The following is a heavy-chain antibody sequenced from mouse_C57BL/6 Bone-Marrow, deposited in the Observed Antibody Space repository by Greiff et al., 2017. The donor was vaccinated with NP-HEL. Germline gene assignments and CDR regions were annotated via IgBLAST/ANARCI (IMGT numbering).Heavy chain of an antibody. CDR2: IYPGDGDT. J-gene: IGHJ3*01. Sequence: VQRVESGAELVKPGASVKISCKASGYEFRNYWMNWVKQRPGKGLEGIGQIYPGDGDTNYKGKFKDKATLTADKSSSTAYMQLSGLTAEDSAVYFCERGAYWGQGTLVTVSA. CDR1: GYEFRNYW. CDR3: ERGAY. V-gene: IGHV1-80*01.